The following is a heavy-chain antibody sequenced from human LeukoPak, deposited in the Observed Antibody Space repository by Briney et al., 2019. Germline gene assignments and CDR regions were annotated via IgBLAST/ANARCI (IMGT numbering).Heavy chain of an antibody. J-gene: IGHJ6*03. V-gene: IGHV3-30*18. CDR3: AKDRKQLLGAYYYYYMDV. D-gene: IGHD6-6*01. CDR2: ISYDGSNK. CDR1: GFTFSSYG. Sequence: GGSLRLSCAASGFTFSSYGMHWVRQAPGKGLEWVAVISYDGSNKYYADSVKGRFTISRDNSKNTLYLQMNSLRAEDTAVYYCAKDRKQLLGAYYYYYMDVWGKGTTVTVSS.